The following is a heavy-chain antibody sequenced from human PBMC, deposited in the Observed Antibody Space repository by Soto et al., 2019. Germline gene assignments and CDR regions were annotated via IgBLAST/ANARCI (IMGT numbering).Heavy chain of an antibody. Sequence: GGSLRLSCSASGFTFSSDSMHWVRQAPGEGLEYVSAISSNGGSTYYADSVKGRFTISRDNSKNTLYLQMSSLRAEDTAVYYCVKSYYDFWSGSYYFDYWGQGTLVTVSS. CDR1: GFTFSSDS. V-gene: IGHV3-64D*08. CDR2: ISSNGGST. D-gene: IGHD3-3*01. CDR3: VKSYYDFWSGSYYFDY. J-gene: IGHJ4*02.